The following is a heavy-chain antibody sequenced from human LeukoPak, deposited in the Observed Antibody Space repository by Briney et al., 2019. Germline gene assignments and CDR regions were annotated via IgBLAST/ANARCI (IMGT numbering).Heavy chain of an antibody. CDR2: INPNSGGT. Sequence: ASVKVSCRASGYTFTGYYMHWVRQAPGQGLEWMGWINPNSGGTNYAQKFQGRVTMTRDTSISTAYMELSRLRSDDTAVYYCASSPYSSGWYGLPFDCWGQGTLVTVSS. D-gene: IGHD6-19*01. J-gene: IGHJ4*02. V-gene: IGHV1-2*02. CDR1: GYTFTGYY. CDR3: ASSPYSSGWYGLPFDC.